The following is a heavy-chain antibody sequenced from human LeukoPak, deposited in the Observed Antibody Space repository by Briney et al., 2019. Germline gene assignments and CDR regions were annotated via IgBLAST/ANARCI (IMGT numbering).Heavy chain of an antibody. CDR3: VRERYSGSQYGVDY. D-gene: IGHD1-26*01. CDR1: GFTFSSYA. CDR2: LSGSGDTI. Sequence: PGGSLRLSCAGSGFTFSSYAMSWVRQAPGKGLEWVSVLSGSGDTIYYANSVKGRFTISRDNVKNSLYLQMDSLRAEDTAVYYCVRERYSGSQYGVDYWGQGTLVTVSS. J-gene: IGHJ4*02. V-gene: IGHV3-23*01.